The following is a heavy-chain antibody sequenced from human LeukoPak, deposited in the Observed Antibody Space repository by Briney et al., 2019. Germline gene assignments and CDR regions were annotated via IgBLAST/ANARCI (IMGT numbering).Heavy chain of an antibody. Sequence: GGSLRLSYAASGFTLSGYFMSWVRQATGEGLEWVASIKGDGSEKYHVDSVKGRFTISRDNAKNSLYLQMNSLRAEDTAVYYCARDRGWRSSGYYLYYFDFWGQGTLVTVSS. J-gene: IGHJ4*02. V-gene: IGHV3-7*01. D-gene: IGHD3-22*01. CDR1: GFTLSGYF. CDR2: IKGDGSEK. CDR3: ARDRGWRSSGYYLYYFDF.